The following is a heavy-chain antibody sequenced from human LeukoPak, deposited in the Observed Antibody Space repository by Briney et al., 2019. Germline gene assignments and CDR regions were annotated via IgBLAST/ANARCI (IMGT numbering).Heavy chain of an antibody. Sequence: ASVKVSCKASGYTFTGYYMHWVRQAPGQGLEWMGWINPNSGGTNYAQKFQGRVTMTRDTPISTAYMELSRLRSDDTAVYYCARIGVRYDILTGSTDYWGQGTLVTVSS. J-gene: IGHJ4*02. V-gene: IGHV1-2*02. CDR3: ARIGVRYDILTGSTDY. CDR2: INPNSGGT. D-gene: IGHD3-9*01. CDR1: GYTFTGYY.